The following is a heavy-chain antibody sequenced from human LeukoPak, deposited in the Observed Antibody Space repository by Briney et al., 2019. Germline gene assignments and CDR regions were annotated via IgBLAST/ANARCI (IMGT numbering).Heavy chain of an antibody. Sequence: GGSLRLSCAASGDTFSSNGMHWVRQAPGKGLEWVAVIWYDGSNKYYADSVKGRFTISRDNPKNTLYLQMNSLRAEDTAVYYCTRDVGSSGLSSWGQGILVTVSS. CDR2: IWYDGSNK. CDR3: TRDVGSSGLSS. J-gene: IGHJ5*02. CDR1: GDTFSSNG. D-gene: IGHD6-19*01. V-gene: IGHV3-33*01.